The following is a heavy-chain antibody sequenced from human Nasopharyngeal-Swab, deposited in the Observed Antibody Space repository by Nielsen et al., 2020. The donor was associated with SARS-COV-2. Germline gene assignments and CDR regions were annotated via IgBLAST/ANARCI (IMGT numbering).Heavy chain of an antibody. D-gene: IGHD2-2*02. Sequence: SVPVSCKPSGYTFTSYSMHLVRLAPGQRLEWMGWINAGNGNTKYSQKFQGRVTITRDTSASTAYMELSSLRSEDTAVYYCARAIVVVPAAIEYYFDYWGQGTLVTVSS. CDR2: INAGNGNT. CDR1: GYTFTSYS. J-gene: IGHJ4*02. V-gene: IGHV1-3*01. CDR3: ARAIVVVPAAIEYYFDY.